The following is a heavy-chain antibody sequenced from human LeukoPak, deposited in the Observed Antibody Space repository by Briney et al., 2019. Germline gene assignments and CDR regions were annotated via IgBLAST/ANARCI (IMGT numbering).Heavy chain of an antibody. CDR1: GFTFSSYE. Sequence: PGGSLRLSCAASGFTFSSYEMNWVRQAPGKGLEWISYISSSGSLIYYTDSVKGRFTISRDSAKSSLYLQMNSLTVEDTAVYYCARIPRGDLRGFDYWGQGTLVTVSS. D-gene: IGHD3-10*01. CDR2: ISSSGSLI. CDR3: ARIPRGDLRGFDY. J-gene: IGHJ4*02. V-gene: IGHV3-48*03.